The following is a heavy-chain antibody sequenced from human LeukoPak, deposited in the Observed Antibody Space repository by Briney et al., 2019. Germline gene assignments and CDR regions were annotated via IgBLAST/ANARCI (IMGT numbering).Heavy chain of an antibody. V-gene: IGHV3-48*02. J-gene: IGHJ3*02. CDR1: GFTFSSYS. CDR2: ISSTSNTI. D-gene: IGHD2-2*01. CDR3: ARGTQRAFDI. Sequence: GGSLRLSCVASGFTFSSYSMHWVRQAPGKGLEWVSYISSTSNTIYYADSVKDRFTISRHNAKNSLYLQMNILRDEGSAVYYCARGTQRAFDIWGQGTMVTVSS.